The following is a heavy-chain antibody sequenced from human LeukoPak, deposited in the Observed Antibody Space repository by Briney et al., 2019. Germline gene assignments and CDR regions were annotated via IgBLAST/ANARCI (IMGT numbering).Heavy chain of an antibody. J-gene: IGHJ4*02. Sequence: SGPTLVKPTRTLTLTCTFSGFSLSSNRVGVAWIRQPPGKALEWLALINGNGDERYSPSLRSRLTVTTDTSKNQVVLGMTNMDPVDTATYFCAHSRGLGLFDDWGQGTLVIVSS. D-gene: IGHD2-21*01. CDR1: GFSLSSNRVG. V-gene: IGHV2-5*01. CDR3: AHSRGLGLFDD. CDR2: INGNGDE.